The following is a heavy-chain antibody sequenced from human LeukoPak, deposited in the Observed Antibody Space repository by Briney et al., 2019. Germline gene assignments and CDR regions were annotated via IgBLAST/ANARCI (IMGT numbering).Heavy chain of an antibody. D-gene: IGHD1-26*01. CDR1: GGSISSSSYY. CDR3: ARHPLRGSYGPADY. Sequence: KSSETLSLTCTVSGGSISSSSYYWGWIRQPPGKGLEWIGSIYYSGSTYYNPSLKSRVTISVDTSKNQFSLKLSSVTAADTAVYYCARHPLRGSYGPADYWGQGTLVTVSS. V-gene: IGHV4-39*01. CDR2: IYYSGST. J-gene: IGHJ4*02.